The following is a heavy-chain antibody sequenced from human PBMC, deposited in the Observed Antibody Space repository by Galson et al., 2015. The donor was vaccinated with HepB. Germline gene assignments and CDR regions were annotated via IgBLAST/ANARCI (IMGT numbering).Heavy chain of an antibody. Sequence: SLRLSCAASGFTFSWYWMHWVRQVPGKGLVWVARINSDGSYTTYADSVKGRFTISRDNAKNTLYLQMNNLRADDTAVYYCARGNNPNYWGQGTLVTVSS. CDR3: ARGNNPNY. J-gene: IGHJ4*02. CDR1: GFTFSWYW. CDR2: INSDGSYT. D-gene: IGHD1/OR15-1a*01. V-gene: IGHV3-74*01.